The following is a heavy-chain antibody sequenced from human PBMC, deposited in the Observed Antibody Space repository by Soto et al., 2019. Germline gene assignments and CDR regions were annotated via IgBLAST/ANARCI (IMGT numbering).Heavy chain of an antibody. V-gene: IGHV3-33*01. CDR3: ARDSHVGSGWQLTADY. CDR2: IWYDGSNK. J-gene: IGHJ4*02. Sequence: GGSLRLSCAASGFTFSSYGMHWVRQAPGKGLEWVAVIWYDGSNKYYAESVKGRFTISRDNSKNTLYLQMNNLRAEDTAVYYCARDSHVGSGWQLTADYWGQGTLVTVSS. CDR1: GFTFSSYG. D-gene: IGHD6-19*01.